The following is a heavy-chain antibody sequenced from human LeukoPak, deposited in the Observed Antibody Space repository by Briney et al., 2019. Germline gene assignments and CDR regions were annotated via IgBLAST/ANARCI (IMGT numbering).Heavy chain of an antibody. Sequence: GGSLRLSCAASGFTFSSYWMHWVRHAPGKGLLWVSSISSDGSNTKYADSVRGRFTISRDNANNTLYLQMNSLRAEDTAVYYCARSSATFDYWGQGTLVTVSS. CDR2: ISSDGSNT. CDR3: ARSSATFDY. J-gene: IGHJ4*02. V-gene: IGHV3-74*03. CDR1: GFTFSSYW.